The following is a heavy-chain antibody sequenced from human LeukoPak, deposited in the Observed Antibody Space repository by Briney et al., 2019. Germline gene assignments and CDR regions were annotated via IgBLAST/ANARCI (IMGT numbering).Heavy chain of an antibody. CDR2: MNPNSGNT. V-gene: IGHV1-8*01. J-gene: IGHJ5*02. CDR1: GYTFTSYD. CDR3: ARGGNDGSSASNWLDP. D-gene: IGHD6-25*01. Sequence: ASVKVSCKASGYTFTSYDINWVRQATGQGLEWMGWMNPNSGNTGYAQKFQGRVTMTRNTSISTAYMELSSLRSEDTAVYYCARGGNDGSSASNWLDPWGQGTLVTVSS.